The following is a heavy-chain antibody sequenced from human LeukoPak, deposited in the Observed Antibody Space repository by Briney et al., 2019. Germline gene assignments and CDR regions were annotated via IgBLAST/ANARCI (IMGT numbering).Heavy chain of an antibody. CDR1: GFTFSSYS. CDR3: ARDLSRYGDYIDY. V-gene: IGHV3-21*01. Sequence: PGGSLRLSCAASGFTFSSYSMNWVRQAPGKGLEWVSSISSSSSYIYYADSVKGRFTISRDNAKNSLHLQMNSLRAEDTAVYYCARDLSRYGDYIDYWGQGTLVTVSS. J-gene: IGHJ4*02. CDR2: ISSSSSYI. D-gene: IGHD4-17*01.